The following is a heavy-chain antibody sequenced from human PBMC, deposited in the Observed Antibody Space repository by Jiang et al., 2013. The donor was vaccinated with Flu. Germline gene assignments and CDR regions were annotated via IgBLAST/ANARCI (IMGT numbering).Heavy chain of an antibody. J-gene: IGHJ6*02. CDR2: ISTYKGNT. D-gene: IGHD4-17*01. V-gene: IGHV1-18*01. CDR3: ARTKTTVTTNALDV. Sequence: GAEVKKPGASVKVSCKASGYTFTSFAISWVRQAPGQGLEWMGWISTYKGNTNYAQNLHGRVTMTTDRSTSTAYMELTGLRSDDTAVYYCARTKTTVTTNALDVWGQGTTVTVSS. CDR1: GYTFTSFA.